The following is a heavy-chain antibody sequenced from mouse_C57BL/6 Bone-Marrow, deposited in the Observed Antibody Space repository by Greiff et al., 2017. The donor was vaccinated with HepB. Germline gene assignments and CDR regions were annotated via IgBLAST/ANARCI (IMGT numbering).Heavy chain of an antibody. V-gene: IGHV5-17*01. J-gene: IGHJ3*01. Sequence: EVQLVESGGGLVKPGGSLKLSCAASGFTFSDYGIHWVRQAPEKGLEWVAYISSGSSTIYYADTVKGRFTISRDNAKNTLFLQMTSLRSEDTAMYYCARGSLAWFAYWGQGTLVTVSA. CDR3: ARGSLAWFAY. D-gene: IGHD6-1*01. CDR1: GFTFSDYG. CDR2: ISSGSSTI.